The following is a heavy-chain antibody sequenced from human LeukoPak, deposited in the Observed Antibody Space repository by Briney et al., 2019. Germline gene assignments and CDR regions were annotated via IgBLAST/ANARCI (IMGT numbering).Heavy chain of an antibody. CDR3: TSMAASAVSRGKYYFDY. D-gene: IGHD6-13*01. CDR1: GFTFSSFW. V-gene: IGHV3-7*01. Sequence: GGSLRLSCASSGFTFSSFWMSWVRQAPGKGLEWVANIKQDGSEKYYVDSVKGRFTISRDNAKNSLYLQMNSLRAEDTAVYYCTSMAASAVSRGKYYFDYWGQGTLVTVSS. CDR2: IKQDGSEK. J-gene: IGHJ4*02.